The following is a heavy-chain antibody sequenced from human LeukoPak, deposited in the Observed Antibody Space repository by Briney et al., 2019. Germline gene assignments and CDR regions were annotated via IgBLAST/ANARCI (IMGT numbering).Heavy chain of an antibody. CDR2: IYYSGST. V-gene: IGHV4-39*07. CDR1: GGSISSSSYY. Sequence: SETLSLTCTVSGGSISSSSYYWGWIRQPPGKGLEWIGSIYYSGSTYYNPSLKSRVTISVDTSKNQFSLKLSSVTAADTAVYYCASRIVVVVAATRGVADYWGQGTLVTVSS. CDR3: ASRIVVVVAATRGVADY. J-gene: IGHJ4*02. D-gene: IGHD2-15*01.